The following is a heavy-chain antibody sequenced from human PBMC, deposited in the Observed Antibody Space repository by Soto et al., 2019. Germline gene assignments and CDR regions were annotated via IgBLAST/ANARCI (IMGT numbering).Heavy chain of an antibody. CDR2: IYYSGST. Sequence: SETRSLTCTFSGGSISSGGYYWSCIRQDPGKGLEWLGYIYYSGSTYYNPSLKSRVTISVDTSKNQFSLKLSSVTAADTAVYYCARGPLYFDLWGRVTLVTVS. CDR1: GGSISSGGYY. V-gene: IGHV4-31*03. CDR3: ARGPLYFDL. J-gene: IGHJ2*01.